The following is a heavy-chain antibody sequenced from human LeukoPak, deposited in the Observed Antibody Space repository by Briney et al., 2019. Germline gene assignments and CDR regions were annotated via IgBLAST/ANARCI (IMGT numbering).Heavy chain of an antibody. CDR2: INPSGGST. CDR1: GYTFTSYA. J-gene: IGHJ4*02. Sequence: GASVKVSCKASGYTFTSYAMNWVRQAPGQGLEWMGIINPSGGSTSYAQKFQGRVTMTRDTSTSTVYMELSSLRSEDTAVYYCARGGEQGTMVRGVIPYWGQGTLVTVSS. D-gene: IGHD3-10*01. CDR3: ARGGEQGTMVRGVIPY. V-gene: IGHV1-46*01.